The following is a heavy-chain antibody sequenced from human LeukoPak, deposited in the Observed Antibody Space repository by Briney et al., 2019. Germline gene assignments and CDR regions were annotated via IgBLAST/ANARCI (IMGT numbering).Heavy chain of an antibody. D-gene: IGHD3-22*01. J-gene: IGHJ4*02. V-gene: IGHV3-9*01. CDR1: GFTFSSYE. CDR3: AKGIYYYDSSGYSH. Sequence: GGSLRLSCAASGFTFSSYEMNWVRQAPGKGLEWVSGISWNSGSIGYADSVKGRFTISRDNAKNSLYLQMNSLRAEDTALYYCAKGIYYYDSSGYSHWGQGTLVTVSS. CDR2: ISWNSGSI.